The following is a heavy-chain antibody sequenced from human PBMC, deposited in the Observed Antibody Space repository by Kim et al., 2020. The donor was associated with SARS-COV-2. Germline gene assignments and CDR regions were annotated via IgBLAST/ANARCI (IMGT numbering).Heavy chain of an antibody. J-gene: IGHJ4*02. V-gene: IGHV4-39*01. CDR2: IYYSGST. Sequence: SETLSLTCTVSGGSISSSSYYWGWIRQPPGKGLEWIGSIYYSGSTYYNPSLKSRVTISVDTSKNQFSLKLSSVTAADTAVYYCARHWDYGVVPAAIGYWGQGTLVTVSS. D-gene: IGHD2-2*01. CDR3: ARHWDYGVVPAAIGY. CDR1: GGSISSSSYY.